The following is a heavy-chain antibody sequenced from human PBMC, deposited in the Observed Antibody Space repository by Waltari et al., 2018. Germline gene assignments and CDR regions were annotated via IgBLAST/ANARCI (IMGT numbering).Heavy chain of an antibody. CDR1: GGSISSGGYY. CDR3: ARAGGRLSWLGGAAADY. Sequence: QVQLQESGPGLVKPSQTLSLTCTVSGGSISSGGYYWSWIRQHPGKGLEWSGYIYHSVRNYYNAYLKGRVSISVDRSKNQYALKLSSVHAADTTVDYWARAGGRLSWLGGAAADYWGQGTLVTVSA. V-gene: IGHV4-31*03. CDR2: IYHSVRN. J-gene: IGHJ4*02. D-gene: IGHD6-13*01.